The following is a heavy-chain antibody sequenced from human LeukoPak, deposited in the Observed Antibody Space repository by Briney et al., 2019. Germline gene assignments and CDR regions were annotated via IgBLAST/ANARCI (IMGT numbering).Heavy chain of an antibody. V-gene: IGHV1-69*01. CDR3: ARSDIVVVPAAFSDYYYGMDV. D-gene: IGHD2-2*01. CDR2: IIPIFGTA. CDR1: GGTFSSYA. J-gene: IGHJ6*02. Sequence: SVKVSCEASGGTFSSYAISWVRQAPGQGLEWMGGIIPIFGTANYAQKFQGRVTITADESTSTAYMELSSLRSEDTAVYYCARSDIVVVPAAFSDYYYGMDVWGQGTTVTVSS.